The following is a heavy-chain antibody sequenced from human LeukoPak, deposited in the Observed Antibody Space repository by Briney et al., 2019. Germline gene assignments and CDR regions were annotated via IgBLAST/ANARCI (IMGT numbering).Heavy chain of an antibody. Sequence: ASVKVSCKASGYTFTSYGISWVRQAPGQGLEWMGWISAYNGNTNYAQKLQGRVTMTTDTSTSTAYMELRSLRSDDTAVYYCARDWSIAAAGTGSDPWGQETLVTVSS. CDR2: ISAYNGNT. CDR3: ARDWSIAAAGTGSDP. D-gene: IGHD6-13*01. J-gene: IGHJ5*02. CDR1: GYTFTSYG. V-gene: IGHV1-18*01.